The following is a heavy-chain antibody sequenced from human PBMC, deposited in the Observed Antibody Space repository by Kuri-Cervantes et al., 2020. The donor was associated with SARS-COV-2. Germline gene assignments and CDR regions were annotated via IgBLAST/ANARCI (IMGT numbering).Heavy chain of an antibody. Sequence: GESLKISCAASGFIFSDYYMTWIRRAPGKGLEWVAFIRYDGSNKYYADSVKGRFTISRDNSKNTLYLQMNSLGVEDTAVYYCANSFYDTSSVPRLDYWGQGTLVTVSS. V-gene: IGHV3-30*02. D-gene: IGHD2/OR15-2a*01. J-gene: IGHJ4*02. CDR1: GFIFSDYY. CDR2: IRYDGSNK. CDR3: ANSFYDTSSVPRLDY.